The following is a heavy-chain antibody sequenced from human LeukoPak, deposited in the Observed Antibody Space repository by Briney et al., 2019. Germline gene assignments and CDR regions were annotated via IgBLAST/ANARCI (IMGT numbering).Heavy chain of an antibody. CDR3: ARDGRGYSDYDFRYFAY. J-gene: IGHJ4*02. CDR2: IIPIFDIA. CDR1: GYTFTSYG. D-gene: IGHD5-12*01. V-gene: IGHV1-69*10. Sequence: ASVKVSCKASGYTFTSYGISWVRQAPGQGLEWMGGIIPIFDIANYAQKFQGRVTITADKSTSTAYMELSSLRSEDTAVYYCARDGRGYSDYDFRYFAYWGQGTLVTVSS.